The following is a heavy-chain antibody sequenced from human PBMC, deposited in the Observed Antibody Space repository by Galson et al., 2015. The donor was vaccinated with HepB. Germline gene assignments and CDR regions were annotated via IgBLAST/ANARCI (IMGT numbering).Heavy chain of an antibody. CDR2: ISSSSSTI. Sequence: PLRLSCADSGFTFSSNRMNWVRQAPGKGLEWVSYISSSSSTIYYADSVKGRFTISRDNAKNSLYLQMNSLRAEDTAVYYCARQSGRWLQLALDYWGQGTLVTVSS. CDR1: GFTFSSNR. V-gene: IGHV3-48*04. CDR3: ARQSGRWLQLALDY. D-gene: IGHD5-24*01. J-gene: IGHJ4*02.